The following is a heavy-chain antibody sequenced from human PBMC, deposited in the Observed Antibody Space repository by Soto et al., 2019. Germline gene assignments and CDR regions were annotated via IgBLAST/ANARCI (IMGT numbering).Heavy chain of an antibody. Sequence: GGSLRLSCAASGFTFSSYAMHWVRQAPGKGLEWVAVISYDGSNKYYADSVKGRFTISRDNSKNTLYLQMNSLRSDDTAVYYCARGCRIAAPPYNWFDPWGQGTLVTVSS. CDR3: ARGCRIAAPPYNWFDP. D-gene: IGHD6-13*01. CDR2: ISYDGSNK. J-gene: IGHJ5*02. V-gene: IGHV3-30-3*01. CDR1: GFTFSSYA.